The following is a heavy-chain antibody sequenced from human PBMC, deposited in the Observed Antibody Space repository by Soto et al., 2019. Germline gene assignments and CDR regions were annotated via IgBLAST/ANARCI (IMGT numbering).Heavy chain of an antibody. CDR2: ISSSGRRT. CDR3: AKVAKSGVVTEYFDS. D-gene: IGHD3-3*01. V-gene: IGHV3-23*01. CDR1: GFTFANFG. J-gene: IGHJ4*02. Sequence: GGSLRLSCGTSGFTFANFGMGWVRQAPGKGLYWVSGISSSGRRTYYADSVKGRFTISRDNSKNTLYLQMDSLRADDTAVYYCAKVAKSGVVTEYFDSWGQGSLVTVSS.